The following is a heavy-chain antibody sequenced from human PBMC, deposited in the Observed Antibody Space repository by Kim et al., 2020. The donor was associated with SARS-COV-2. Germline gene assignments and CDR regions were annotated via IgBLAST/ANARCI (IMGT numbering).Heavy chain of an antibody. CDR3: ASTGVGAVGWFDP. CDR1: GGAIRGYY. CDR2: VYPTGST. V-gene: IGHV4-59*01. Sequence: SETLSLTCSVSGGAIRGYYWAWIRQPPGKRLEWIGSVYPTGSTNYNPSLRGRVTISRDTSKRQVSLTLTSVIAADTAVYYCASTGVGAVGWFDPWGQGTLVSVSS. D-gene: IGHD1-26*01. J-gene: IGHJ5*02.